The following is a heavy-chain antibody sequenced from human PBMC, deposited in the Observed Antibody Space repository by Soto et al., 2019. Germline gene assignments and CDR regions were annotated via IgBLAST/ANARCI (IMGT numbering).Heavy chain of an antibody. V-gene: IGHV4-59*01. Sequence: SETLSLTCTVSGGSISSYYWSWIRQPPGKGLEWIGYIYYSGSTNYNPSLKSRVTISVDTSKNQFSLKLSSVTAADTAVYYCARRNGVRYDAFDIWGQGTMVTVS. CDR2: IYYSGST. J-gene: IGHJ3*02. CDR3: ARRNGVRYDAFDI. D-gene: IGHD3-10*01. CDR1: GGSISSYY.